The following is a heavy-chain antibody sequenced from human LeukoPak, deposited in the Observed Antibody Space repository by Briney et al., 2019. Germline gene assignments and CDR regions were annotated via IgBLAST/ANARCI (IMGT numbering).Heavy chain of an antibody. CDR1: GFTFSSYS. J-gene: IGHJ4*02. CDR3: AKVGYSYGVNHFDY. V-gene: IGHV3-23*01. D-gene: IGHD5-18*01. CDR2: ISGSGGST. Sequence: TGGSLRLSCAASGFTFSSYSMNWVRQAPGKGLEWVSAISGSGGSTYYADSVKGRFTISRDNSKNTLYLQMNSLRAEDTAVYYCAKVGYSYGVNHFDYWGQGTLVTVSS.